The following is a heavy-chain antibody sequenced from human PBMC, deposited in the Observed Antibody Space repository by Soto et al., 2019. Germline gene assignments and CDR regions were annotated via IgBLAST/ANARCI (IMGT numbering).Heavy chain of an antibody. V-gene: IGHV4-39*01. CDR2: ISHTGST. Sequence: QLQLQESGPGLVKPSETLSLTCTVSRGSISRSSYYWRWIRHPPGKRLEWIGSISHTGSTYYSPSLKSRVTISVDTSKNLFSLKLTSVTAADTAVYYWTFGSGSHDYWGQGTLVTVSS. CDR1: RGSISRSSYY. D-gene: IGHD3-10*01. CDR3: TFGSGSHDY. J-gene: IGHJ4*02.